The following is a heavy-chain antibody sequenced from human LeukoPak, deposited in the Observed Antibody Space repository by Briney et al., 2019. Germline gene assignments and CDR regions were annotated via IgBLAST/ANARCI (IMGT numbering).Heavy chain of an antibody. CDR1: GFTFINFD. D-gene: IGHD3-9*01. V-gene: IGHV3-11*01. J-gene: IGHJ4*02. CDR3: ARVRRYFDWCLDY. CDR2: ISSSGSSI. Sequence: GGSLRLSCAASGFTFINFDMYWVRQAPGKGLEWVSYISSSGSSIYYADSVKGRFTISRDNAKNSLYLQMNSLRAEDTAVYYCARVRRYFDWCLDYWGQGTLVTVSS.